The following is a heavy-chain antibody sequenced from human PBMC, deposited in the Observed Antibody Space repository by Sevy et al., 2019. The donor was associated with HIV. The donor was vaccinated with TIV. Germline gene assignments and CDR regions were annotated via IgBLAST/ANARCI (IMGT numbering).Heavy chain of an antibody. CDR1: GFIFSSYA. J-gene: IGHJ4*02. CDR2: IWSDGAYQ. V-gene: IGHV3-33*08. Sequence: GGSLRLSCAASGFIFSSYAMHWVRQAPGKGLEWVAIIWSDGAYQYHGDSVKGRFTISRDNSKNTLYLQMNSLRVEDTAVYYCARGGYYYDNAAYYAFDSWGQGTLVTVSS. D-gene: IGHD3-22*01. CDR3: ARGGYYYDNAAYYAFDS.